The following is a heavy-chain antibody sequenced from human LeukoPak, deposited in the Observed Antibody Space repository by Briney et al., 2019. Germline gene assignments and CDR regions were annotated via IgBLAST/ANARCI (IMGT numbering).Heavy chain of an antibody. D-gene: IGHD1-26*01. CDR3: AREPLSPQSGATYYFDY. J-gene: IGHJ4*02. CDR1: GGTFSSYA. CDR2: IIPIFGTA. V-gene: IGHV1-69*05. Sequence: SVKVSCKASGGTFSSYAISWVRQAPGQGLEWMGGIIPIFGTANYAQKLQGRVTITTDESTSTAYMELSSLRSEDTAVYYCAREPLSPQSGATYYFDYWGQGTLVTVSS.